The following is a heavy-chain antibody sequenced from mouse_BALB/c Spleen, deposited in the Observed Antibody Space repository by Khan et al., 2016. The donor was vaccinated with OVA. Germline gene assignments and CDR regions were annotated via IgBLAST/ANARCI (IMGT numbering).Heavy chain of an antibody. D-gene: IGHD2-13*01. J-gene: IGHJ3*01. V-gene: IGHV5-4*02. CDR1: GFTFSDYY. CDR2: ISDGGSYT. Sequence: EVELVESGGGLVKPGGSLKLSCAASGFTFSDYYMYWVRQIPEKRLEWVATISDGGSYTYYTDSVKGRFTISRDDAKNNLYLQMNSLKSEDTAIYDCVRGHYGDPFPYWGQGTLVTVSA. CDR3: VRGHYGDPFPY.